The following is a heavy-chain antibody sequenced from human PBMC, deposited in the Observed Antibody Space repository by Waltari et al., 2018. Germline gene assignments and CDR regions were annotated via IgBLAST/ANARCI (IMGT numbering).Heavy chain of an antibody. CDR3: ARDSRYSGSSPGFYYYYYMDV. CDR2: SYTSGST. Sequence: QVQLQESAPGLLRPSETLSLTCPVSVGPISGYSWGGIRQPAGKGRGWIGRSYTSGSTTYNPSLKSRVTMSVDTSKNQFSLKLSSVTAADTAVYYCARDSRYSGSSPGFYYYYYMDVWVKGTTVTVSS. CDR1: VGPISGYS. V-gene: IGHV4-4*07. J-gene: IGHJ6*03. D-gene: IGHD1-26*01.